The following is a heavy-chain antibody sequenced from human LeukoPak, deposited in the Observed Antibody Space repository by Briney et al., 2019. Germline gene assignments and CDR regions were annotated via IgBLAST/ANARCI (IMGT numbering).Heavy chain of an antibody. Sequence: GASVKVSYKASGYSFISYYMHWVRQAPGQSLEWMGVINPSGGSTSYAQKFQDRVTMTRDTATSTVYMELSSLKSEDTAVYYCAREDVVLVDAVRYYFYGMDVWGQGTTVTVSS. J-gene: IGHJ6*02. CDR3: AREDVVLVDAVRYYFYGMDV. V-gene: IGHV1-46*01. CDR2: INPSGGST. CDR1: GYSFISYY. D-gene: IGHD2-8*01.